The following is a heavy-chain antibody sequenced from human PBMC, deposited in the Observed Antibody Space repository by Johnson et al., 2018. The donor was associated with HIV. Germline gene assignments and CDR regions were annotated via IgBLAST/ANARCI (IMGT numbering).Heavy chain of an antibody. CDR2: ISGSGGST. CDR3: ARGKAAADSPNAFDI. D-gene: IGHD6-13*01. CDR1: GFTFDDYG. Sequence: VQLVESGGGVVRPGGSLRLSCAASGFTFDDYGMSWVRQAPGTGLEWVSAISGSGGSTYYADYVKGRFTISRDNSKNTLYLQLNSLSTEDTAVYYCARGKAAADSPNAFDIWGQGTMVTVSS. V-gene: IGHV3-23*04. J-gene: IGHJ3*02.